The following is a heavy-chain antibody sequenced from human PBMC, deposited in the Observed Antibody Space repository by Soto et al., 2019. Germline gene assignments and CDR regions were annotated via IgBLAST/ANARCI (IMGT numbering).Heavy chain of an antibody. CDR3: ARDEKLYNWNDVVGHYYYYYMDE. Sequence: EVQLVESGGGLVQPGGSLRLSCAASGFTFSSYSMNWVRQAPGKGLEWVSYISSSSSTIYYADSVKGRLTISRDNAKNSLYLQMNSLRAEDTAVYYCARDEKLYNWNDVVGHYYYYYMDEWGKGTTVKVSS. J-gene: IGHJ6*03. V-gene: IGHV3-48*01. D-gene: IGHD1-1*01. CDR1: GFTFSSYS. CDR2: ISSSSSTI.